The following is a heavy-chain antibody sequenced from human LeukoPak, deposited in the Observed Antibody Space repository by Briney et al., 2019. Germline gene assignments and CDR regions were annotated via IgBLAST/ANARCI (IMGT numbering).Heavy chain of an antibody. CDR3: GRDPNGDYFGAYEF. V-gene: IGHV3-23*01. CDR2: ISASGGSS. CDR1: EFTVSYYW. D-gene: IGHD4-17*01. J-gene: IGHJ3*01. Sequence: GGSLRLSCAVSEFTVSYYWMSWVRQAPGKGLEWVSTISASGGSSYYADSVKGRFTISRGNSKNTLYLQMNSLRVEDTAVYYCGRDPNGDYFGAYEFWGQETLVTVSA.